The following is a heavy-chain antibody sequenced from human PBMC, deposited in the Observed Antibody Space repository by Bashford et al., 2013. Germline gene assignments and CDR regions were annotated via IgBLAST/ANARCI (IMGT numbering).Heavy chain of an antibody. CDR2: IIPIFGTA. D-gene: IGHD4/OR15-4a*01. J-gene: IGHJ4*02. V-gene: IGHV1-69*01. Sequence: WVRQAPGQGLEWMGGIIPIFGTANYAQKFQGRVTITADESTSTAYMELSSLRSEDTAVYYCARGEAHVLANFGYWGQGTLVTVSS. CDR3: ARGEAHVLANFGY.